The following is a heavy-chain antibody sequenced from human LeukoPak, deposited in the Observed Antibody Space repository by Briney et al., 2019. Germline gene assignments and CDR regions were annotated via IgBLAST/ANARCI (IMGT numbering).Heavy chain of an antibody. J-gene: IGHJ3*02. CDR1: GGSISSSSYY. Sequence: PSETLSLTCTVSGGSISSSSYYWGWTRQPPGKGLEWIGSIYYSGSTYYNPSLKSRVTISVYTSKNQFSLKLSSVTAADTAVYYCARRSDSSGYYYYAFDIGGQGTMVTVSS. CDR2: IYYSGST. D-gene: IGHD3-22*01. V-gene: IGHV4-39*01. CDR3: ARRSDSSGYYYYAFDI.